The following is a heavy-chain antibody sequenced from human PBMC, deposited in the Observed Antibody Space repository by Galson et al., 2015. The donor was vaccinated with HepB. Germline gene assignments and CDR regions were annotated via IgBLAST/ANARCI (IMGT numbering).Heavy chain of an antibody. Sequence: SVKVSCKASGGTFSSYAISWVRQAPGQGLEWMGGIIPIFGTANYAQKFQGRVTITADESTSTAYMELSSLRSEDTAVYYCAREEAADTARGFAFDIWGQGTMVTVSS. D-gene: IGHD5-18*01. CDR1: GGTFSSYA. V-gene: IGHV1-69*13. CDR2: IIPIFGTA. CDR3: AREEAADTARGFAFDI. J-gene: IGHJ3*02.